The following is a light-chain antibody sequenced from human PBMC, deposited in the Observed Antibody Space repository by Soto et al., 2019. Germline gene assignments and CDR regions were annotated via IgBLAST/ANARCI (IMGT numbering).Light chain of an antibody. V-gene: IGLV2-14*03. Sequence: QSALTQPASISGSPGQSITISCTGTSSDVGGYNYVSWYQQYPGKAPKLMIYDVDNRPSGVSNRCSGSKSGKTASLTISGLQAEDEAGYYCSSYTSSSTVIFGGGTKLTVL. CDR1: SSDVGGYNY. J-gene: IGLJ2*01. CDR2: DVD. CDR3: SSYTSSSTVI.